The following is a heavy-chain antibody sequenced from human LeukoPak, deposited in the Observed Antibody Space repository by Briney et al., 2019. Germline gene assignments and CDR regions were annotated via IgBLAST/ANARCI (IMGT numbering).Heavy chain of an antibody. D-gene: IGHD6-19*01. CDR3: AKEHSSGLPDY. J-gene: IGHJ4*02. V-gene: IGHV3-30*18. CDR1: GFTFSNYG. CDR2: ISYDGSTN. Sequence: PGRSLILSCAASGFTFSNYGMHWVRQAPGKGLEWVAIISYDGSTNYYADSVKGRFTISRDNYKNTLYLQMNSLRAEDTAVYYCAKEHSSGLPDYWGQGTLVTVSS.